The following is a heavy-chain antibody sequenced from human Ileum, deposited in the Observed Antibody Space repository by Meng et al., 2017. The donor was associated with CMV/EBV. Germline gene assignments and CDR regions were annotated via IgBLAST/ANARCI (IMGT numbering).Heavy chain of an antibody. CDR1: GYTFTGYY. J-gene: IGHJ4*02. Sequence: KASGYTFTGYYMHWVRQAPGQGLEWMGWINPNSGGTNYAQKFQGRVTMTRDTSISTAYMELSRLRSDDTAVYYCARDLGIAARPTDYWSQGTLVTVSS. D-gene: IGHD6-6*01. V-gene: IGHV1-2*02. CDR3: ARDLGIAARPTDY. CDR2: INPNSGGT.